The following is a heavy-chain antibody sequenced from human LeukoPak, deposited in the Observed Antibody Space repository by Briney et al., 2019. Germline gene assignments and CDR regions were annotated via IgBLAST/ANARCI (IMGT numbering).Heavy chain of an antibody. D-gene: IGHD1-26*01. V-gene: IGHV3-23*01. J-gene: IGHJ4*02. CDR3: AKEWGFIVGATALDY. CDR2: ISGSGGST. Sequence: PGGSLRLSCAASGFTFSSYAMSWVRQAPGKGLEWVSAISGSGGSTYYADSVKGRFTISRDNSKNTLYLQMNSLRAEGTAVYYCAKEWGFIVGATALDYWGQGTLVTVSS. CDR1: GFTFSSYA.